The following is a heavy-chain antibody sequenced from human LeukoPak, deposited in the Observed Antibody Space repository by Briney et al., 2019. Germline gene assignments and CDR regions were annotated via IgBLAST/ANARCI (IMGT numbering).Heavy chain of an antibody. J-gene: IGHJ4*02. V-gene: IGHV1-24*01. CDR2: FDPEDGET. D-gene: IGHD3-16*01. CDR3: ASLDYVWGSYGYASDY. CDR1: GYTLTELS. Sequence: ASVKVSCNVSGYTLTELSMHWVRQAPGKGLEWMGGFDPEDGETIYAQKFQGRVTMTEDTSTDTAYMELSSLRSEDTAVYYCASLDYVWGSYGYASDYWGQGTLVTVSS.